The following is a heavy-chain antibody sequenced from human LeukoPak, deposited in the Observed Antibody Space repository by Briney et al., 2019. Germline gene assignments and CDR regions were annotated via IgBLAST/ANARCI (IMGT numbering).Heavy chain of an antibody. CDR1: GYTFTGYY. D-gene: IGHD2-15*01. Sequence: ASVKVSCKASGYTFTGYYMHWVRHAPGQGLEWMAWINPNSGGTNYAQKFQGRVTMTRDTSISTAYMELSRLRSDDTAVYYCARLGYCSGGSCHDRERRYYYYGMDVWGQGTTVTVSS. CDR2: INPNSGGT. V-gene: IGHV1-2*02. J-gene: IGHJ6*02. CDR3: ARLGYCSGGSCHDRERRYYYYGMDV.